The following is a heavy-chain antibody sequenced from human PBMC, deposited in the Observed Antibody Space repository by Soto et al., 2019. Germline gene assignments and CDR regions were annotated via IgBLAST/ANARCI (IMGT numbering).Heavy chain of an antibody. V-gene: IGHV3-7*01. J-gene: IGHJ4*02. CDR3: ARYWSSTSWYYFDY. Sequence: GGSLRLSCAASGFTFSSYWMSWVRQAPGKGLEWVTNIKQDGSEKYYVDSVKGRFTISRDNAKNSLYLQMNSLRAEDTSVYSCARYWSSTSWYYFDYWGQGTLVTVSS. D-gene: IGHD2-2*01. CDR2: IKQDGSEK. CDR1: GFTFSSYW.